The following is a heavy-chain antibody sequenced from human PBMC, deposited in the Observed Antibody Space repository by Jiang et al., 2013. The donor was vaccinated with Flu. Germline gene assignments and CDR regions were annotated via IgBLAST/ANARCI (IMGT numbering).Heavy chain of an antibody. V-gene: IGHV1-69*06. J-gene: IGHJ4*02. D-gene: IGHD3-22*01. CDR1: GGTFSSYA. CDR3: ARGDYDSSGYYIRSFDY. Sequence: KKPGSSVKVSCKASGGTFSSYAISWVRQAPGQGLEWMGGIIPIFGTANYAQKFQGRVTITADKSTSTAYMELSSLRSEDTAVYYCARGDYDSSGYYIRSFDYWGQGTLVTVSS. CDR2: IIPIFGTA.